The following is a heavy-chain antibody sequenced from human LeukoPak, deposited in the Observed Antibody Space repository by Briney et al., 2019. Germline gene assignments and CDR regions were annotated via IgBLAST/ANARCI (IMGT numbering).Heavy chain of an antibody. CDR2: IYTSGST. CDR1: GGSISSYY. V-gene: IGHV4-4*09. D-gene: IGHD5-18*01. J-gene: IGHJ6*03. CDR3: ARSIVDTATRGLGYYYYMDV. Sequence: SETLSLTCTVSGGSISSYYWSWIRQPPGKGLEWIGYIYTSGSTNYNPSLKSRVTISVDTSKNQFSLKLSSVTAADTAVYYCARSIVDTATRGLGYYYYMDVWGKGTTVTVSS.